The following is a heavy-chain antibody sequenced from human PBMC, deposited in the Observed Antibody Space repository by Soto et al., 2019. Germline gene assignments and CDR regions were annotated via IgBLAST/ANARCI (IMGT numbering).Heavy chain of an antibody. D-gene: IGHD2-2*01. Sequence: SVKVSCKASGGTFSSYAISWVRQAPGQGLEWMGGIIPIFGTANYAQKFQGRVAITADESTSTAYMELSSLRSEDTAVYYCARVVPAGRSYYYGMDVWGQGTTVTVSS. CDR2: IIPIFGTA. V-gene: IGHV1-69*13. CDR3: ARVVPAGRSYYYGMDV. J-gene: IGHJ6*02. CDR1: GGTFSSYA.